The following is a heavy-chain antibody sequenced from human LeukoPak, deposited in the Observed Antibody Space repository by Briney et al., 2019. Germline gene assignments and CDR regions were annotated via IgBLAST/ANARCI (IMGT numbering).Heavy chain of an antibody. Sequence: PSETLSLTCAVYGGSFSGHYWTWIRQSPGKGLEWIGEINHSGSTNYNSSLTSRVTISVDTSKNQFSLNLSSVTAADTAIYYCARGLGQYDYWGQGTLVTVSS. J-gene: IGHJ4*02. CDR3: ARGLGQYDY. CDR2: INHSGST. V-gene: IGHV4-34*01. D-gene: IGHD5-24*01. CDR1: GGSFSGHY.